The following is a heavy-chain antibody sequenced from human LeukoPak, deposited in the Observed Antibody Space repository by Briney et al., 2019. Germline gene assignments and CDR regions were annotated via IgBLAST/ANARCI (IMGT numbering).Heavy chain of an antibody. Sequence: WASVKVSCKASGGTFSSYAISWVRQAPGQGLEWMGGIIPIFGTANYAQKFQGRVTITADESTSTAYMELSSLRSEDTAVYYCARSNSDHCSGGSCYQLAYYFDYWGQGTLVTVSS. D-gene: IGHD2-15*01. CDR3: ARSNSDHCSGGSCYQLAYYFDY. CDR1: GGTFSSYA. V-gene: IGHV1-69*13. J-gene: IGHJ4*02. CDR2: IIPIFGTA.